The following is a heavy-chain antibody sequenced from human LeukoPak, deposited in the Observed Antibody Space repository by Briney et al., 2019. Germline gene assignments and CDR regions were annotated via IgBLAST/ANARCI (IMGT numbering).Heavy chain of an antibody. J-gene: IGHJ4*02. CDR3: ARGDYGGNSIPNY. CDR2: IDPSDSYT. Sequence: HGEPLKISCKGSGYSFSTYWITWVRQMTGKGLEWMGRIDPSDSYTNYSPSFQGHVTISVDKSTTTAYLQWSSLQASDTAMYYCARGDYGGNSIPNYWGQGTLVTVSS. CDR1: GYSFSTYW. D-gene: IGHD4-23*01. V-gene: IGHV5-10-1*01.